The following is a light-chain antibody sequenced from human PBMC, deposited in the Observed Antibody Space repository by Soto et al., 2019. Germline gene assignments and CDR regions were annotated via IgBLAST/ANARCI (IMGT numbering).Light chain of an antibody. CDR1: TSSIGRNY. V-gene: IGLV1-47*01. CDR3: VAWDDSLSGLYV. CDR2: RNN. J-gene: IGLJ1*01. Sequence: QSVLTQPPSASGTPGQRVTISCSGGTSSIGRNYVYWYQQLPGTAPKLVIYRNNQRPSGVPDRFSGSKSGTSASLAIRGLRSEDEADYYCVAWDDSLSGLYVFGAGTKLTVL.